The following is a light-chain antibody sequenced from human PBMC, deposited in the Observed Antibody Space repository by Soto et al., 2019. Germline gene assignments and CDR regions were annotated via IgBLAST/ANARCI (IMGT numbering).Light chain of an antibody. CDR1: QAISKY. Sequence: DIQMTQTPPSLSASVGDRVTITCRASQAISKYLAWYQQKPGKVPKLLIYAASTLQSGVPSRFSGSGSGTDFTITISSLQPEDVATYYCQKYDSAPLFTFGPGTRVDVK. CDR3: QKYDSAPLFT. V-gene: IGKV1-27*01. CDR2: AAS. J-gene: IGKJ3*01.